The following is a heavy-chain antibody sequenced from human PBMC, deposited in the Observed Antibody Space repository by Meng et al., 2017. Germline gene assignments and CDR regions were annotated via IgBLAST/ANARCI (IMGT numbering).Heavy chain of an antibody. CDR1: GFTFSSYA. D-gene: IGHD2-15*01. J-gene: IGHJ4*02. CDR3: AKGVIGVVVAATPVYFDY. V-gene: IGHV3-23*01. CDR2: ISGSGGST. Sequence: GGSLRLSCAASGFTFSSYAMSWVRQAPGKGLEWVSAISGSGGSTYYADSVKGRFTISRDNSKNTLYLQMNSLRAEDTAVYYCAKGVIGVVVAATPVYFDYWGQGTLVTVPQ.